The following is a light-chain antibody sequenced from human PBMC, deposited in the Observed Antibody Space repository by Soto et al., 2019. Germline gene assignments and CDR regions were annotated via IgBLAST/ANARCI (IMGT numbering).Light chain of an antibody. V-gene: IGKV1-39*01. Sequence: DIQMTQSPSSLSASVGDRVTITCRASQSISSYLNWYQQRPGKAPKLLIYAASSLQSGVPSRFSGSGSGSYFTLTISSLQPEDFATYYCQQSYSTPHTFGQGTKVDIK. CDR1: QSISSY. J-gene: IGKJ2*01. CDR3: QQSYSTPHT. CDR2: AAS.